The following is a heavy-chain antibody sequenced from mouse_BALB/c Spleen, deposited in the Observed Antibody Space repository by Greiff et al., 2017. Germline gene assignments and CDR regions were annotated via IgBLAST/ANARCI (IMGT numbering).Heavy chain of an antibody. V-gene: IGHV1-55*01. Sequence: QVQLQQPGAELVKPGTSVKLSCKASGYNFTSYWINWVKLRPGQGLEWIGDIYPGSGSTNYNEKFKSKATLTVDTSSSTAYMQLSSLASEDSALSYCAGYYGYYFDYWGQGTTLTVSS. CDR2: IYPGSGST. CDR1: GYNFTSYW. D-gene: IGHD1-2*01. J-gene: IGHJ2*01. CDR3: AGYYGYYFDY.